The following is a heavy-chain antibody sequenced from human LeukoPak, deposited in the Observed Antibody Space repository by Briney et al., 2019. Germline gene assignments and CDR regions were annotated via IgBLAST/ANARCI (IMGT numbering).Heavy chain of an antibody. J-gene: IGHJ4*02. D-gene: IGHD3-10*01. Sequence: GGSLRLSCAASGFTFSSYAMSWVRQAAGKGLEWVSGISGSGGNTYYADSVKGRFTIPRDNSKNTVYLQMNSLRAEDTAVYYCAKGDSRGSGSYYDDYWGQGTLVTVSS. CDR2: ISGSGGNT. CDR3: AKGDSRGSGSYYDDY. CDR1: GFTFSSYA. V-gene: IGHV3-23*01.